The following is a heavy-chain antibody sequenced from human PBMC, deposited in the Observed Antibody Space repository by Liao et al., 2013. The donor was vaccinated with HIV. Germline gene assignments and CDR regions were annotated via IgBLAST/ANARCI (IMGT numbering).Heavy chain of an antibody. D-gene: IGHD7-27*01. CDR3: ARNRETGPDY. Sequence: QVQLQESGPGLVKPSQTLSLTCTVSGGSISSGSYYWSWIRQPAGKGLEWIGRIYTSGSTNYNPSLKSRVTISVDTSKNQFSLKLSSVTAADTAVYYCARNRETGPDYWGQGTLVTVSS. CDR1: GGSISSGSYY. J-gene: IGHJ4*02. V-gene: IGHV4-61*02. CDR2: IYTSGST.